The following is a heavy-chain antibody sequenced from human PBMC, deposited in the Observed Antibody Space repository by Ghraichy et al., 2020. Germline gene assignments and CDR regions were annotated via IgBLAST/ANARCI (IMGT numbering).Heavy chain of an antibody. CDR3: ARGRPPQSGSYPDAFDI. Sequence: SETLSLTCDVYGGSFSNYFWNWIRQPPGKGLEWLGEITHSGNTNYNPSLKSRLTISVDTSKNQFSLKLSSVTALDTAIYYCARGRPPQSGSYPDAFDIWGQGTMITVSS. CDR2: ITHSGNT. CDR1: GGSFSNYF. D-gene: IGHD1-26*01. V-gene: IGHV4-34*01. J-gene: IGHJ3*02.